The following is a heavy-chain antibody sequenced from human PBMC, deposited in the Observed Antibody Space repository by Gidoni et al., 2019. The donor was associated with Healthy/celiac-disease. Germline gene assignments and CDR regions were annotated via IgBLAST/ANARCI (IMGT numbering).Heavy chain of an antibody. J-gene: IGHJ4*02. CDR1: GFTFSSYA. Sequence: QVQLVESGGGVVQPGRSLRLSCAPSGFTFSSYARHWVRQAPGKGLEWVAVISYDGSNKYYADSVKGRFTISRDNSKNTLYLQMNSLRAEDTAVYYCAREASHDYGDYVDYWGQGTLVTVSS. V-gene: IGHV3-30-3*01. D-gene: IGHD4-17*01. CDR2: ISYDGSNK. CDR3: AREASHDYGDYVDY.